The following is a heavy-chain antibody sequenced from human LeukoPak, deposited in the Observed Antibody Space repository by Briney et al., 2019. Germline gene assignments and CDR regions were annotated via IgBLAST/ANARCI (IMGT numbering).Heavy chain of an antibody. Sequence: NPSETLSLTCNVSGGSINGYYWTWIRQPPGKGLEWIGYMFYNGNTNYSPSLKSRVTISLDTSKSQISMRLTSVTAADTGVYHCARITREDGVDVWGQGTTVTVSS. CDR3: ARITREDGVDV. J-gene: IGHJ6*02. CDR1: GGSINGYY. V-gene: IGHV4-59*01. CDR2: MFYNGNT.